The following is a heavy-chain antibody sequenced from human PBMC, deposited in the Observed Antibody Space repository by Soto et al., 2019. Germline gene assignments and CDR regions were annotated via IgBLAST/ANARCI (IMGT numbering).Heavy chain of an antibody. V-gene: IGHV1-8*01. J-gene: IGHJ4*02. D-gene: IGHD3-22*01. CDR1: GYTFTSYD. Sequence: GASVQVSCKASGYTFTSYDINWVRQATGQGLEWMGWMNPKSGYTGFAQKFQARVTMTRNTSISTAYMELSSLRSEDTAVYYCARGRYYAGSGYSDWGQGTLVTVAS. CDR3: ARGRYYAGSGYSD. CDR2: MNPKSGYT.